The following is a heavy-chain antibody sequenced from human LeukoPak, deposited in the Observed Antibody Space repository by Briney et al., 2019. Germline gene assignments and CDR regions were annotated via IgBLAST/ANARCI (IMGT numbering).Heavy chain of an antibody. CDR1: GFTFSRYA. D-gene: IGHD2-2*01. Sequence: PGRSLRLSCAASGFTFSRYAMHWVRQAPGKGLEWVAVISYDGSNKYYADSVKGRFTISRDNSKNTLYLQMNSLRAEDTAVYYCALVVPAAAPFYYWGQGTLVTVSS. CDR2: ISYDGSNK. J-gene: IGHJ4*02. CDR3: ALVVPAAAPFYY. V-gene: IGHV3-30*04.